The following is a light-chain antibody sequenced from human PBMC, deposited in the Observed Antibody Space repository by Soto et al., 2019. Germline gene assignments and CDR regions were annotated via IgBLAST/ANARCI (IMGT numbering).Light chain of an antibody. CDR1: QGISNY. CDR2: AAS. Sequence: DILLTQSPSSLSASVGDRVTITCRASQGISNYVAWYQQKPGKAPKLLIYAASTLQSGVPSRFSGSGSGTDFTLTISSLQPEDFATYYCQRLSHAFGGGTKVEIK. CDR3: QRLSHA. V-gene: IGKV1-9*01. J-gene: IGKJ4*01.